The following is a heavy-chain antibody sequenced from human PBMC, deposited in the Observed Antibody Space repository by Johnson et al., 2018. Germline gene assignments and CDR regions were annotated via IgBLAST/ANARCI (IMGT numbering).Heavy chain of an antibody. J-gene: IGHJ5*02. D-gene: IGHD5-12*01. CDR1: GFTFSDSP. CDR2: IRSKANNYAT. CDR3: ATPGGEHSGYDA. Sequence: EVRLVESGGGLIQPGGSLKLCCAASGFTFSDSPMHWIRQASGKGLEWVGRIRSKANNYATAHAGSVEGRFTISGDDSKNTAFLQMDSLKPDHTAVYSLATPGGEHSGYDAWGQGTLVTVSS. V-gene: IGHV3-73*01.